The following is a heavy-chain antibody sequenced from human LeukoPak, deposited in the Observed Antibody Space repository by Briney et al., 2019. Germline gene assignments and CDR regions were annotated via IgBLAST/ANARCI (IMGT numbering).Heavy chain of an antibody. CDR2: IKIETHGGTT. Sequence: GGSLRLSCAASGFTFSNAWMSWVRQAPGKGLEWVGRIKIETHGGTTDYAATVKGRFTISRDDSKNTLYLQMNSTKTEDTAVYYCIKHKDYYDSSGYDADSIYYFDYWGQGTLVTVSS. CDR3: IKHKDYYDSSGYDADSIYYFDY. D-gene: IGHD3-22*01. J-gene: IGHJ4*02. CDR1: GFTFSNAW. V-gene: IGHV3-15*01.